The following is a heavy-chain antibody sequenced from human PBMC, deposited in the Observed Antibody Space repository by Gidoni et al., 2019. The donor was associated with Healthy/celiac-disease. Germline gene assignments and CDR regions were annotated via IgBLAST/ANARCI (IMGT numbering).Heavy chain of an antibody. J-gene: IGHJ4*02. Sequence: EVQLVESGGGLVKPGGSLRLSCAASGFTFSNAWMNWVRQAPGKGLEWVGRIKSKTDGGTTDYAAPVKGRFTISRDDSKNTLYLQMNSLKTEDTAVYYCTTDSLQYCISTSCYAGAEGGWGQGTLVTVSS. CDR3: TTDSLQYCISTSCYAGAEGG. CDR2: IKSKTDGGTT. CDR1: GFTFSNAW. D-gene: IGHD2-2*01. V-gene: IGHV3-15*07.